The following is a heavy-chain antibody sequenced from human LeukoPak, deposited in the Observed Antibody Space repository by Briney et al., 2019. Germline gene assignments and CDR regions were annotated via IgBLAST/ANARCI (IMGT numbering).Heavy chain of an antibody. CDR3: ARDQIPYYYDSSGYPVFDY. J-gene: IGHJ4*02. D-gene: IGHD3-22*01. CDR2: MNPNSGNT. V-gene: IGHV1-8*03. Sequence: ASVKVSCKASGYTFTSYDINWVRQATGQGLEWMGWMNPNSGNTGYAQKFQGRVTITRNTSISTAYMELRSLRSDDTAVYYCARDQIPYYYDSSGYPVFDYWGQGTLVTVSS. CDR1: GYTFTSYD.